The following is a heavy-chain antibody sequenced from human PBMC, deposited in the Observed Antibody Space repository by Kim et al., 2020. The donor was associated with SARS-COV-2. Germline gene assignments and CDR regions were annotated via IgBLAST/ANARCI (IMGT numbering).Heavy chain of an antibody. J-gene: IGHJ6*02. D-gene: IGHD3-3*01. CDR3: ARRYDFWSGYLDYYYYYGMDV. V-gene: IGHV3-30*04. CDR1: GFTFSSYA. Sequence: GGSLRLSCAASGFTFSSYAMHWVRQAPGKGLEWVAVISYDGSNKYYADSVKGRFTISRDNSKNTLYLQMNSLRAEDTAVYYCARRYDFWSGYLDYYYYYGMDVWGQGTTVTVSS. CDR2: ISYDGSNK.